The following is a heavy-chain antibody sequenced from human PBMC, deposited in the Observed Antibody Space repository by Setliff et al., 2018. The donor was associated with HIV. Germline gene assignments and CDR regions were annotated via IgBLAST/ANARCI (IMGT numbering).Heavy chain of an antibody. CDR1: GFSFSDYY. V-gene: IGHV3-11*01. Sequence: PGGSLRLSCAASGFSFSDYYMSWIRQAPGMGLEWVSYISRGGNSIYYADSVKGRYTISRDNAKNSLYLQMNSLRAEDTAIYYCAKVPVGATLYFDYWGQGTLVTVSS. J-gene: IGHJ4*02. D-gene: IGHD1-26*01. CDR2: ISRGGNSI. CDR3: AKVPVGATLYFDY.